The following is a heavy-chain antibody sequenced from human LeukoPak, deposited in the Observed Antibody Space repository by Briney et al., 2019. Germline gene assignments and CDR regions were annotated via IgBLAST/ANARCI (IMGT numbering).Heavy chain of an antibody. D-gene: IGHD3-10*01. CDR3: AKMKSGSYYGLGIDY. CDR2: IIPIFGTA. V-gene: IGHV1-69*06. CDR1: GGTFSNYT. Sequence: GASVKVSCKTSGGTFSNYTISWVRQAPGQGLEWMGGIIPIFGTANYAQKFQGKVTITADKSTSTAYMELSSLRSEDTAVYYCAKMKSGSYYGLGIDYWGQGTLVTVSS. J-gene: IGHJ4*02.